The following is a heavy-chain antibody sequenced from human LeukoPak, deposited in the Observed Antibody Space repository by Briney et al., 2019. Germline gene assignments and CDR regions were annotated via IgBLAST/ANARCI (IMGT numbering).Heavy chain of an antibody. Sequence: SETLSLTCSVSGGSISRGDYYWSWIRQPPGKGLEWIGYIYYSGSTYYNPSLKSRVTMSVDRSTNQFSLRLSSVTAADTAVYYCARERVGDIVVVPGVLSGLDVWGKGTTVTVSS. CDR2: IYYSGST. CDR1: GGSISRGDYY. D-gene: IGHD2-2*01. CDR3: ARERVGDIVVVPGVLSGLDV. V-gene: IGHV4-30-4*08. J-gene: IGHJ6*04.